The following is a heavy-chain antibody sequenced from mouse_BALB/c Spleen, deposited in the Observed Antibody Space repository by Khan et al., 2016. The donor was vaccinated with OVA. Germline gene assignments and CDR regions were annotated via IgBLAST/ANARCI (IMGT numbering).Heavy chain of an antibody. CDR1: GFTFSSFA. V-gene: IGHV5-9-3*01. CDR2: ISSGGHYT. Sequence: EVELVESGGGVVKPGGSLKLSCSASGFTFSSFAMSWVRQTPEQRLEWVATISSGGHYTFYPDSVKGRSTISRDNASNTPYLQMSSLRSEDTAMYYCARSLVDYYAMDDWGQGTSVTVSS. J-gene: IGHJ4*01. D-gene: IGHD2-2*01. CDR3: ARSLVDYYAMDD.